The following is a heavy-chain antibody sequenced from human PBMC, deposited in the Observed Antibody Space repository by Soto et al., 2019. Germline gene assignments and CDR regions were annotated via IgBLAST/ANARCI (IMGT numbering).Heavy chain of an antibody. V-gene: IGHV4-31*03. CDR3: AASCVACGGFNYYGMDV. Sequence: QVQLQESGPGLVKPSQTLSLTCTVSGGSISSGGYYWYWIRQHQGKGLEWIGYLYYSETTYYNPSLKSRVTISVDTSKNQFSLKLSSVTAAATAVYYCAASCVACGGFNYYGMDVWGQGTTVTVSS. D-gene: IGHD2-21*01. CDR1: GGSISSGGYY. J-gene: IGHJ6*01. CDR2: LYYSETT.